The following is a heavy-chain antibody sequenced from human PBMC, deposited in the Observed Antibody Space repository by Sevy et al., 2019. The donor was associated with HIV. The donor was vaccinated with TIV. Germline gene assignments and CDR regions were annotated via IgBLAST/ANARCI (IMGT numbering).Heavy chain of an antibody. D-gene: IGHD1-1*01. V-gene: IGHV1-18*04. Sequence: ASVKVSCKGSGYTFTFYGMSWVRQAPGQGLEWIGWIDTNNGNTKYGLKFQDRVTMTTDTSTTTAYREVRSLRPDDTAFYYCARGKLAKDYNWFDPWGQGTQVTVSS. CDR1: GYTFTFYG. J-gene: IGHJ5*02. CDR3: ARGKLAKDYNWFDP. CDR2: IDTNNGNT.